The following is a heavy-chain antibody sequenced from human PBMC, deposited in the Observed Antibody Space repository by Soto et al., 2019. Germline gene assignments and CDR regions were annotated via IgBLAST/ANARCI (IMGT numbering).Heavy chain of an antibody. D-gene: IGHD5-18*01. CDR3: ARHGAECGYSRWWDY. V-gene: IGHV4-39*01. CDR1: GGSISSSSYY. Sequence: QLQLQESGPGLVKPSETLSLTCTVSGGSISSSSYYWGWIRQPPGKGLEWIGSIYYSGSTYYNTSLKSRVTISVDTSKTQFSLKLSSVTAADTAVYYCARHGAECGYSRWWDYWGQGTLVTVSS. CDR2: IYYSGST. J-gene: IGHJ4*02.